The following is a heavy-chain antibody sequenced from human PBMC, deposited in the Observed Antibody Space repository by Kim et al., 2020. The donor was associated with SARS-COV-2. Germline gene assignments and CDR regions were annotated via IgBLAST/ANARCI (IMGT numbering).Heavy chain of an antibody. V-gene: IGHV4-59*01. Sequence: PNTTPSPKSRVTSSVDTSKNQFSLKLSSVTAADTAVYYCARAPGDFDYWGQGTLVTVSS. J-gene: IGHJ4*02. D-gene: IGHD1-1*01. CDR2: P. CDR3: ARAPGDFDY.